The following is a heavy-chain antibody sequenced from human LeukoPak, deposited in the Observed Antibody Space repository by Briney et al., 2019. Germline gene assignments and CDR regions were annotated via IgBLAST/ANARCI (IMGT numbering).Heavy chain of an antibody. V-gene: IGHV3-23*01. CDR2: ISSGDRT. D-gene: IGHD6-19*01. CDR1: GFTFSSYA. J-gene: IGHJ4*02. CDR3: ARVSSSGSRSPFDY. Sequence: PGGSLRLSCAASGFTFSSYAMNWVRQAPGKGLEWVAGISSGDRTFHAESMKGRFTISRDKSKDTLYLQMNSLRAEDTAVYHCARVSSSGSRSPFDYWGQGTLVTVSS.